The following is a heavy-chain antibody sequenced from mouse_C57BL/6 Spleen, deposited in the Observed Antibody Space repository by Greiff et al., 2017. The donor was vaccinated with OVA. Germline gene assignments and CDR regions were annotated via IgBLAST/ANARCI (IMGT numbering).Heavy chain of an antibody. Sequence: VQLQQSGPELVKPGASVKISCKASGYTFTDYYINWVKQRPGQGLEWIGWIFPGSGSTYYNEKFKGKATLTVDKSSSTAYMLRSSLTSEDSAVYFCARKFDGYLNDWGQGTTLTVSS. CDR1: GYTFTDYY. CDR2: IFPGSGST. D-gene: IGHD2-3*01. CDR3: ARKFDGYLND. J-gene: IGHJ2*01. V-gene: IGHV1-75*01.